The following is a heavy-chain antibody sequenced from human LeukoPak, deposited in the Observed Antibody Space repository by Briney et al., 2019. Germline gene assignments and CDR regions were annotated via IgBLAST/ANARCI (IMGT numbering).Heavy chain of an antibody. CDR1: GFTFSSYS. J-gene: IGHJ4*02. D-gene: IGHD6-6*01. CDR3: ARRWAARPLDY. Sequence: GGSLRLSCAASGFTFSSYSMNWVRQAPGKGLEWVSSISSSSSYIYHADSVKGRFTISRDNAKNSLYLQMNSLRAEDTAVYYCARRWAARPLDYWGQGTLVTVSS. CDR2: ISSSSSYI. V-gene: IGHV3-21*01.